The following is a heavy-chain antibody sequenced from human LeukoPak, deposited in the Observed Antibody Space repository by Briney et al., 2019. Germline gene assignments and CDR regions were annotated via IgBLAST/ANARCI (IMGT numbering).Heavy chain of an antibody. CDR2: ISWNSGSI. D-gene: IGHD3-10*01. J-gene: IGHJ4*02. V-gene: IGHV3-9*01. CDR3: AKAALVRGPTSLDY. Sequence: PGGSLRLSCAASGFTFDDYAMHWVRQAPGKGLEWVSGISWNSGSIGYADSVKGRFTISRDNAKNSLYLQMNSLRAEDTAVYYCAKAALVRGPTSLDYWGQGTLVTVSS. CDR1: GFTFDDYA.